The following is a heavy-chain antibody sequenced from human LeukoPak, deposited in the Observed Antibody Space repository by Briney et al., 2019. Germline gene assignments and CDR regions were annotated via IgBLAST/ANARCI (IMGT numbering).Heavy chain of an antibody. J-gene: IGHJ4*02. CDR3: ACLKVRGVIRTFDY. CDR2: IYYSGST. D-gene: IGHD3-10*01. V-gene: IGHV4-59*01. Sequence: SETLSLTCTVSGGSISSYYWSLIRQPPGKGLEWIGYIYYSGSTNYNPSLKSRVTISVDTSKNQFSLKLSSVTAADTAVYYCACLKVRGVIRTFDYWGQGTLVTVSS. CDR1: GGSISSYY.